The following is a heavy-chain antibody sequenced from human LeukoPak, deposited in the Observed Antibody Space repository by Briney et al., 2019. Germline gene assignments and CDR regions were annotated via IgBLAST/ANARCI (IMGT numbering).Heavy chain of an antibody. J-gene: IGHJ4*02. V-gene: IGHV3-48*02. CDR1: GFTFTSYS. CDR2: ISNSGRII. CDR3: ARDSDYGGNDFDY. Sequence: GGSLRLSCAASGFTFTSYSTNWVRQAPGKGLEWVSYISNSGRIIYYADSVKGRFTISRDNAKNSLYLQMNSLRDEDTALYYCARDSDYGGNDFDYRGQGTLVTVSS. D-gene: IGHD4-23*01.